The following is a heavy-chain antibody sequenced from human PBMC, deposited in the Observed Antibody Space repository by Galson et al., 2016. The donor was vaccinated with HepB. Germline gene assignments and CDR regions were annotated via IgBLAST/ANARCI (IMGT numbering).Heavy chain of an antibody. Sequence: SLRLSCAASGFTFSNYWMNWVRQAPGKGLVWVSRIVSDGSTSTYADSVKGRFISSRDNARNTLYLQMNDLRVEDTAVYYCARGDCTGYHQSPDYWGQGTLVTVSS. D-gene: IGHD2-21*01. CDR2: IVSDGSTS. V-gene: IGHV3-74*03. CDR1: GFTFSNYW. J-gene: IGHJ4*02. CDR3: ARGDCTGYHQSPDY.